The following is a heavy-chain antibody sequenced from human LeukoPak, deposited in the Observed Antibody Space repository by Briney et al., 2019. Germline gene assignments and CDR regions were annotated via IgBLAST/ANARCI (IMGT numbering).Heavy chain of an antibody. V-gene: IGHV1-69*05. CDR1: GGTFSSYA. J-gene: IGHJ4*02. CDR3: AREGVGGEFDY. D-gene: IGHD3-10*01. Sequence: SVKVSCKASGGTFSSYAISWVRQAPRQGLEWMGGIIPIFGTANYAQKFQGRVTITTDESTSTAYMELSSLRSEDTAAYYCAREGVGGEFDYWGQGTLVTVSS. CDR2: IIPIFGTA.